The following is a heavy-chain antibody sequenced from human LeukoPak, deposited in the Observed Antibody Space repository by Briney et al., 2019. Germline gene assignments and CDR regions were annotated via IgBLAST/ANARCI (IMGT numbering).Heavy chain of an antibody. CDR1: GYSISSGYY. D-gene: IGHD2-15*01. V-gene: IGHV4-38-2*02. J-gene: IGHJ4*02. Sequence: ASETLSLTCTVSGYSISSGYYWGWIRQPPGKGLEWIGSIYHSGSTYYNPSLKSRVTISVDTSKNQLSLKLSPVTAADTAVYYCARTGCSGGSCYDYWGQGTLVTVSS. CDR3: ARTGCSGGSCYDY. CDR2: IYHSGST.